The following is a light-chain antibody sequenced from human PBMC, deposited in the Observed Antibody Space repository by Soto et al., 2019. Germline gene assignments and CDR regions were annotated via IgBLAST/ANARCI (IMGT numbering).Light chain of an antibody. CDR2: GAS. CDR3: QRYNNWPLA. CDR1: QGVGST. Sequence: EIVMTRSPATLSVSPGERATLSCRASQGVGSTLAWYQQKPGQTPRLLIYGASTRATGIPARFSGSGSGTEFTLTINSLQSEDFAVYYCQRYNNWPLAFGGGTKVEIK. J-gene: IGKJ4*01. V-gene: IGKV3-15*01.